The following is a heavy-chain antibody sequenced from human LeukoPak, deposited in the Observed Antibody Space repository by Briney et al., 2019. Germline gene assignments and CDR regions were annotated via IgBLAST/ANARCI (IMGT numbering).Heavy chain of an antibody. J-gene: IGHJ4*02. CDR3: ARGIVVVPAAILGTFDY. CDR1: GGTFSSYA. D-gene: IGHD2-2*02. Sequence: SVTVTCKASGGTFSSYAISWVRQAPGQGLEWMGGIIPIFGTANYAQKFQGRVTITADESTSTAYMELSSLRSEDTAVYYCARGIVVVPAAILGTFDYWGQGTLVTVSS. CDR2: IIPIFGTA. V-gene: IGHV1-69*13.